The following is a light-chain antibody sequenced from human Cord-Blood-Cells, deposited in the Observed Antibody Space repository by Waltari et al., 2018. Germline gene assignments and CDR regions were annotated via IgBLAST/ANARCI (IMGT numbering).Light chain of an antibody. CDR2: DAS. V-gene: IGKV3-11*01. CDR3: QQRSNWPPWT. CDR1: QSVSSS. Sequence: EIVLTQYPATLALSAGERARRDCRASQSVSSSIACYQPKPAPAPRPLLSDASNPPPALPATFSGSGSGTDFTLTISSLEPEDFAVYFCQQRSNWPPWTFGQGTKVEIK. J-gene: IGKJ1*01.